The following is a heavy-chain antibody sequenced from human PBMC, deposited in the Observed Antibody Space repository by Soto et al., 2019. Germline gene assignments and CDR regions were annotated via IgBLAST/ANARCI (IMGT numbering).Heavy chain of an antibody. D-gene: IGHD3-3*01. J-gene: IGHJ4*02. CDR2: IYYSGST. Sequence: SETLSLTCTVSGGSISSGDYYWSWIRQPPGKGLEWIGYIYYSGSTYYNPSLKSRVTISVDTSKNQFSLKLSSVTAADTAVYYCARARLLSLSFDYWGQGTLVTVSS. V-gene: IGHV4-30-4*01. CDR3: ARARLLSLSFDY. CDR1: GGSISSGDYY.